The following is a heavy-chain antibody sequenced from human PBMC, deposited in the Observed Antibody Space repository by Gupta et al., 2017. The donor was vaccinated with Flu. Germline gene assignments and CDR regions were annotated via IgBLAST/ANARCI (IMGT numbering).Heavy chain of an antibody. CDR1: GGTFTRYT. V-gene: IGHV1-69*01. J-gene: IGHJ6*02. CDR3: AGGYCSGGTCYYYYVMEV. CDR2: IIPTFGTS. Sequence: QVQLVQSGAEVKKPGSSVKVSCRISGGTFTRYTINWVRQATGQGLEWMGGIIPTFGTSNDAQKFQGRLTISADESTATAYMELSSLRSEDTAVYYCAGGYCSGGTCYYYYVMEVWGQGTTVTVSS. D-gene: IGHD2-15*01.